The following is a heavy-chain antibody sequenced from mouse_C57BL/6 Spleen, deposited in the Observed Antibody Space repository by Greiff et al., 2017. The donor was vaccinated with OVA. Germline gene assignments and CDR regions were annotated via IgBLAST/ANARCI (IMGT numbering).Heavy chain of an antibody. D-gene: IGHD2-5*01. J-gene: IGHJ4*01. V-gene: IGHV1-82*01. CDR3: ARERDYSSPLYAMDY. CDR2: IYPGGGDT. CDR1: GYAFSSSW. Sequence: QVQLQQSGPELVKPGASVKISCKASGYAFSSSWMNWVKQRPGKGLEWIGRIYPGGGDTNYNGKFKGKATLTADKSSSTAYLQLSSLTSEDSAVDCGARERDYSSPLYAMDYWGQGTSVTVSS.